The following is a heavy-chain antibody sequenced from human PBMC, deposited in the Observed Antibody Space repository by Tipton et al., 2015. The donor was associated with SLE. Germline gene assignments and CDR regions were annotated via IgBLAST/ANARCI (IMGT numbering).Heavy chain of an antibody. CDR1: GFTFSSYG. CDR2: IRYDGSNK. Sequence: SLRLSCAASGFTFSSYGMHWVRQAPGKGLEWVAFIRYDGSNKYYADSVKGRFTISRDNSKNTLYLQMNSLRAEDTAVYYCAKAITMIVVAPEAFDIWGQGTMVTVSS. J-gene: IGHJ3*02. D-gene: IGHD3-22*01. CDR3: AKAITMIVVAPEAFDI. V-gene: IGHV3-30*02.